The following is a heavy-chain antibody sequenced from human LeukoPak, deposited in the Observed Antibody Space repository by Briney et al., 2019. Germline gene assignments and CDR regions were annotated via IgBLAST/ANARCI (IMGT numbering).Heavy chain of an antibody. CDR2: IHSSGST. D-gene: IGHD2-2*01. CDR1: GDSISSGNY. CDR3: ARGPGIVVVNSYDAFDI. V-gene: IGHV4-4*07. J-gene: IGHJ3*02. Sequence: SETLSLTCTVSGDSISSGNYWGWIRQPAGKRLEWIGRIHSSGSTNYDPSPKSRLTMSVDTSKNQFSLKLRSVTAADTAVYYCARGPGIVVVNSYDAFDIWGQGTKVTVSS.